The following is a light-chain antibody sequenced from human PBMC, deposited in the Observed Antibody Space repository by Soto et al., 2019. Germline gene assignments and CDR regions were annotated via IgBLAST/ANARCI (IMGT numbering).Light chain of an antibody. CDR2: DVS. CDR3: CSYAGSYRGV. CDR1: SSDVGGYNY. J-gene: IGLJ3*02. Sequence: QSALTQPRSVSGSPGQSVTISCTGTSSDVGGYNYVSWYQQHPGKAPKLMIYDVSKRPSGVPDRFSGSKSGNPASLTISGLQGEDGADYYCCSYAGSYRGVFGGGTKVTVL. V-gene: IGLV2-11*01.